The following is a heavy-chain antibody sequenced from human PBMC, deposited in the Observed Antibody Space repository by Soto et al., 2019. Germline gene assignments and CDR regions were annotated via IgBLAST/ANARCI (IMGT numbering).Heavy chain of an antibody. CDR2: IIPIFGTA. CDR1: GYTLSSYA. V-gene: IGHV1-69*13. CDR3: AREEEWELPQYGMDV. J-gene: IGHJ6*02. Sequence: SVKVSCKASGYTLSSYASSWVRQAPGQGLEWMGGIIPIFGTANYAQKFQGRVTITADESTSTAYMELRSLRSDDTAVYYCAREEEWELPQYGMDVWGQGTTVTVSS. D-gene: IGHD1-26*01.